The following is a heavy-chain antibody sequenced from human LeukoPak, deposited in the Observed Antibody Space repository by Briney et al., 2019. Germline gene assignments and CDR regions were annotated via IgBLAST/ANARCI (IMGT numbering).Heavy chain of an antibody. J-gene: IGHJ4*02. Sequence: SETLSLTCTVSGGSISSSSYYWGWIRQPPGKGLEWIGSIYYSGSTYYNPSLKSRVTISVDTSKNQFSLKLSSVTAADTAVYYCARDQLFGSGGSWYVYWGQGTLVTVSS. CDR2: IYYSGST. CDR3: ARDQLFGSGGSWYVY. CDR1: GGSISSSSYY. V-gene: IGHV4-39*07. D-gene: IGHD6-13*01.